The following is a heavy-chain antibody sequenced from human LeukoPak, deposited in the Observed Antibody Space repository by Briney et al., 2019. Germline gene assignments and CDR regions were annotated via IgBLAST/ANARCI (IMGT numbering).Heavy chain of an antibody. CDR3: ARAPTTVTTFDC. CDR2: LYSDGTT. CDR1: GFTVSSNY. V-gene: IGHV3-66*01. D-gene: IGHD4-11*01. Sequence: GGSLRLSCAASGFTVSSNYMSWVRQAPGKGLEWVSALYSDGTTYYADSVKGRFTISRDHSKNTLYLQMSSLRAEDTAVYYCARAPTTVTTFDCWGQGTLVTVSS. J-gene: IGHJ4*02.